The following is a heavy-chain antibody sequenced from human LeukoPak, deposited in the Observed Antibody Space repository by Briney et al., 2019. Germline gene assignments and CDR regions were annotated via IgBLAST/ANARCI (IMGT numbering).Heavy chain of an antibody. Sequence: SETLSLTCTVSGGSISSYYWSWIRQPAGKGLEWIGRIYTSGSTNYNPSLKSRVTMSVDTSKNQFSLKLSSVTAADTAVYYCAGATADKVVPAWKYYYMDVWGKGTTVTVSS. J-gene: IGHJ6*03. V-gene: IGHV4-4*07. D-gene: IGHD2-2*01. CDR3: AGATADKVVPAWKYYYMDV. CDR1: GGSISSYY. CDR2: IYTSGST.